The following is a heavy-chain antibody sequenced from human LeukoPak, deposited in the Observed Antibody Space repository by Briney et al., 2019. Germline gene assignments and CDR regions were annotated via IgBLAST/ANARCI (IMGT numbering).Heavy chain of an antibody. Sequence: PSETLSLTCTVSGGSISYYYWTWIRQCPGKELEWIGQIYYTGSTYYNPSLKRRVTISVDTSRNQFSLNLTSVTAADTAVYYCARGGTYNDILSFDPWGQGTLVTLSS. D-gene: IGHD3-9*01. CDR1: GGSISYYY. CDR3: ARGGTYNDILSFDP. CDR2: IYYTGST. J-gene: IGHJ5*02. V-gene: IGHV4-59*01.